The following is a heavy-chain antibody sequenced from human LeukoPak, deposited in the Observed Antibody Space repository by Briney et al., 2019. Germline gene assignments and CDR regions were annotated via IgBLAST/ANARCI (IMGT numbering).Heavy chain of an antibody. D-gene: IGHD3-10*01. Sequence: SETLSLTCTVSGGSISSGGYYWSWIRQHPGKGLEWIGYIYYSGSTYYNPSLKSRVTISVDTSKNQFSLELSSVTAADTAVYYCARSYGSGSYSWFDPWGQGTLVTVSS. CDR2: IYYSGST. CDR1: GGSISSGGYY. CDR3: ARSYGSGSYSWFDP. J-gene: IGHJ5*02. V-gene: IGHV4-31*03.